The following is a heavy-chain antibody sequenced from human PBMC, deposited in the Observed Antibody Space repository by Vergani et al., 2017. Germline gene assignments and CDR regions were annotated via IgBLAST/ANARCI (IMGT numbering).Heavy chain of an antibody. CDR2: ISSSGSTI. J-gene: IGHJ4*02. CDR1: GFTFSSYE. V-gene: IGHV3-48*03. CDR3: ARTSGSYFPDY. Sequence: EVQLVESGGGLVQPGGSLRLSCAASGFTFSSYEMNWVRQAPGKGLEWVSYISSSGSTIYYADSVKGRFTISRDNAKNSLYLQMTSLRAEDTAVYYCARTSGSYFPDYWGQGTLVTVSS. D-gene: IGHD1-26*01.